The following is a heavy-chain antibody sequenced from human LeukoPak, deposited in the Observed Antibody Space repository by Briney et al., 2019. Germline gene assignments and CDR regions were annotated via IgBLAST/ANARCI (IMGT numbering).Heavy chain of an antibody. V-gene: IGHV1-69*06. J-gene: IGHJ3*02. CDR3: ARGSRLGVVERDAFDI. CDR1: GGTFSSYA. Sequence: ASLKVSCKASGGTFSSYAISWVRQAPGQGLEWMGGIIPIFGTANYAQKFQGRVTITADKSTSTAYMELSSLRSEDTAVYYCARGSRLGVVERDAFDIWGQGTMVTVSS. CDR2: IIPIFGTA. D-gene: IGHD3-3*01.